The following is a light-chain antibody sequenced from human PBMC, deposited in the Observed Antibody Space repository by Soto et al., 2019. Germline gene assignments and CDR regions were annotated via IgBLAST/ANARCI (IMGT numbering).Light chain of an antibody. J-gene: IGKJ1*01. V-gene: IGKV3-15*01. CDR3: QQYHICPPWT. CDR2: GAS. CDR1: QSIRSN. Sequence: EIVMTQSPDTLSVSPGEGATLSCRVSQSIRSNLAWYQQRPGQAPRLLMYGASTRADGIPARFTGSGSGTGFTLTISSLQSEDFAVYYCQQYHICPPWTSGQGTKVDLK.